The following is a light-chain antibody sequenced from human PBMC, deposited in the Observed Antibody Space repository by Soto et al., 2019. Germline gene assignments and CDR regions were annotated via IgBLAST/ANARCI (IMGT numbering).Light chain of an antibody. CDR1: RPSIGSNH. CDR3: ASYPDSLSGVI. Sequence: QSVLTQPPSASGTPGQRVTISCSGSRPSIGSNHVYWYQQLPGMAPKLLIYTNNQRPSGVPDRFSASKSGTSASLAISGLRSEDEADYYCASYPDSLSGVIFGGGTKLTVL. J-gene: IGLJ2*01. V-gene: IGLV1-47*02. CDR2: TNN.